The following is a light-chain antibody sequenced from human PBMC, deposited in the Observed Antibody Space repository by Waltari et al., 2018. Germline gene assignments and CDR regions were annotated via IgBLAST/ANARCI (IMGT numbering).Light chain of an antibody. V-gene: IGKV3-15*01. Sequence: EIVKTQSQATLSVSPGERATLSCRASQSVSSNLAWYQQKPGQAPRLLIYGASTRATGIPARFSGSGSGTEFTLTISSLQSEDFAVYYCQQYNNWFWTFGQGTKVEIK. CDR1: QSVSSN. CDR3: QQYNNWFWT. CDR2: GAS. J-gene: IGKJ1*01.